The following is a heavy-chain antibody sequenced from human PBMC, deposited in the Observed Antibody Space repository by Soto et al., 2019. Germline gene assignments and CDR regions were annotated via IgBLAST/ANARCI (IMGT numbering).Heavy chain of an antibody. Sequence: SLEVSCKASGGTFSSYTISWVRQAPGQGLEWMGRIIPILGIANYAQKFQGRVTITADKSTSTAYMELSSLRSEDTAVYYCERARYYYDSSGYIDYWGQGTLVNVSS. CDR3: ERARYYYDSSGYIDY. V-gene: IGHV1-69*02. CDR1: GGTFSSYT. CDR2: IIPILGIA. D-gene: IGHD3-22*01. J-gene: IGHJ4*02.